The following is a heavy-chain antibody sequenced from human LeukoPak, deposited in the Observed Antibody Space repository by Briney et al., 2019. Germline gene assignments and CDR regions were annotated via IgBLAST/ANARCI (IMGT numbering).Heavy chain of an antibody. Sequence: GRSLRLSCAASGFTFSSYGMHWVRQAPGKGLEWVAVISYDGSNKYYADSVKGRFTISRDNSKNTLYLQMNSLRAEDTAVYYCAKEASGSYYNPPFDYSGQGTLVTVSS. CDR2: ISYDGSNK. D-gene: IGHD3-10*01. CDR3: AKEASGSYYNPPFDY. CDR1: GFTFSSYG. J-gene: IGHJ4*02. V-gene: IGHV3-30*18.